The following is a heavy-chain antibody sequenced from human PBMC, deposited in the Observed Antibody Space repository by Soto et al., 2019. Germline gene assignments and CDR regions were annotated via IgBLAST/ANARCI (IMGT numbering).Heavy chain of an antibody. CDR1: GFTFSSYA. CDR2: ISGSGGST. J-gene: IGHJ6*03. D-gene: IGHD2-2*01. V-gene: IGHV3-23*01. Sequence: GGSLRLSCAASGFTFSSYAMSWVRQAPGKGLEWVSAISGSGGSTYYADSVKGRFTISRDNSKNTLYLQMNSLRAEDTAVYYCAKACCSSTRHHYYYYYYMDVWGKGTTVTVSS. CDR3: AKACCSSTRHHYYYYYYMDV.